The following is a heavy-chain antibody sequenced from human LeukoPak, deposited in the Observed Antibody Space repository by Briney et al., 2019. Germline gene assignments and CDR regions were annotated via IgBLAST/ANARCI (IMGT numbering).Heavy chain of an antibody. CDR3: ARDQVGIAAAVPIDY. CDR1: GYTFTDYY. J-gene: IGHJ4*02. Sequence: ASVKVSCKSSGYTFTDYYMHWVRQAPGQGLEWMGGISAYNGNTSYAQKLQGRVTMTTDTSTSTAYMELRSLRSDDTAVYYCARDQVGIAAAVPIDYWGQGTLVTVSS. D-gene: IGHD6-13*01. V-gene: IGHV1-18*04. CDR2: ISAYNGNT.